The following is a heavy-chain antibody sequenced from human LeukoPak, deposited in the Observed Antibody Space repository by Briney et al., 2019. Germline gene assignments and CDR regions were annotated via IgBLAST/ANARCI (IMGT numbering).Heavy chain of an antibody. CDR1: GFSFTMYG. CDR3: ARGHYGMDV. Sequence: PGRPLTLSCAASGFSFTMYGIHWVRQAPGKGLEWVAVISTDGNNEYYANSVKGRFTISRDNSKNTVYLQMTSLRTEDTAVYYCARGHYGMDVWGQGTTVIVSS. CDR2: ISTDGNNE. V-gene: IGHV3-30*03. J-gene: IGHJ6*02.